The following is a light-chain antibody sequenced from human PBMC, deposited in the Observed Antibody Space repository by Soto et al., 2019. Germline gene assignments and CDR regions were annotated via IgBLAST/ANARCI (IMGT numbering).Light chain of an antibody. CDR1: QSVLLSSDNKNY. CDR3: QHFYSSPYT. Sequence: DIVMTQSPDSLAVSLGERATSNCKSSQSVLLSSDNKNYFAWYQQKSGQPPKLLISWASTRESGVPDRFSGSGSGTDFTLTISSLQAEDVAVYYCQHFYSSPYTFGQGTKLELK. V-gene: IGKV4-1*01. J-gene: IGKJ2*01. CDR2: WAS.